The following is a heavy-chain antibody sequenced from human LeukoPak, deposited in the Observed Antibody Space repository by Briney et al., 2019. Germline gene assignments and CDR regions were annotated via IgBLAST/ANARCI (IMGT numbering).Heavy chain of an antibody. CDR2: INWDGGST. Sequence: GGSLRLSCAASGFTLDDYAMHWVRQAPGKGLEWVSGINWDGGSTGYADSVKGRFTISRDNAKNSLYLQMNSLRAEDTASYYFARDHSLYYYDSSGSSWFDPWGQGTLVTVSS. D-gene: IGHD3-22*01. CDR1: GFTLDDYA. V-gene: IGHV3-20*04. CDR3: ARDHSLYYYDSSGSSWFDP. J-gene: IGHJ5*02.